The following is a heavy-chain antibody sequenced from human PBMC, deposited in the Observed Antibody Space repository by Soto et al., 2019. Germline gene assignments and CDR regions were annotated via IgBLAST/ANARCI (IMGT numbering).Heavy chain of an antibody. CDR2: IWYDGSNK. Sequence: GGSLRLSCAASGFTFSSYGMHWVRQSPGKGLEWVAVIWYDGSNKYYADSVKGRFTISRDNSKNTLYLQMNSLRAEDTAVYYCARDYDYYGSGSRHGMDVWGQGTTVTVSS. CDR3: ARDYDYYGSGSRHGMDV. CDR1: GFTFSSYG. D-gene: IGHD3-10*01. V-gene: IGHV3-33*01. J-gene: IGHJ6*02.